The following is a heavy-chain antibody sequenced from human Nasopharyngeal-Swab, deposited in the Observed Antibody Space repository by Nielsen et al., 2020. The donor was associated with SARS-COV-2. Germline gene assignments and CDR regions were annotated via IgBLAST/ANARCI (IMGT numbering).Heavy chain of an antibody. V-gene: IGHV4-39*02. CDR1: GASISSGHYY. CDR3: ERQGFGEGD. J-gene: IGHJ4*02. D-gene: IGHD3-10*01. Sequence: SETLSLTCTVSGASISSGHYYWGWIRQPPGKGLEWIACVHNSGATYYNPSLKSRVTIDIDTSKNHFSLRLHSVTAADTAIYYCERQGFGEGDWGQGTLVTVSS. CDR2: VHNSGAT.